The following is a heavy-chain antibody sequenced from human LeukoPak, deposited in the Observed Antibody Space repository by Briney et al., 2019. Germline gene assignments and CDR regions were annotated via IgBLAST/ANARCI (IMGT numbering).Heavy chain of an antibody. CDR3: ARDGPSIAAAGFYYFDY. Sequence: GGTLRLSCVASGFTFRSYAMSWVRQAPGKGLEWVSAVTRNGDTTYYADSVKGRFTISRDNSKNTLYLQMNSLRAEDTAVYYCARDGPSIAAAGFYYFDYWGQGTLVTVSS. J-gene: IGHJ4*02. V-gene: IGHV3-23*01. CDR1: GFTFRSYA. CDR2: VTRNGDTT. D-gene: IGHD6-13*01.